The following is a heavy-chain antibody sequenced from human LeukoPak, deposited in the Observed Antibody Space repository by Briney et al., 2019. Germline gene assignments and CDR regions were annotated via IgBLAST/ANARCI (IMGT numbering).Heavy chain of an antibody. V-gene: IGHV3-74*01. CDR3: AKDHCTSTNCFAGFDY. J-gene: IGHJ4*02. CDR1: GFTFSSYW. CDR2: ITGDGSNT. D-gene: IGHD2-2*01. Sequence: PGGSLRLSCAASGFTFSSYWMHWVRQAPGKGLVWVSRITGDGSNTGYADSVKGRFTISRDNSKNTLYLQMNSLRAEDTAIYYCAKDHCTSTNCFAGFDYWGQGALVTVSS.